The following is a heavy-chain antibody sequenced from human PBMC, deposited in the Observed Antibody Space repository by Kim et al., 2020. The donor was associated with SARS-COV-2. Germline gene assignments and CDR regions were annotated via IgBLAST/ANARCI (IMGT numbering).Heavy chain of an antibody. J-gene: IGHJ4*02. CDR2: VTASGAAN. V-gene: IGHV3-23*01. CDR3: ARDPLVGR. D-gene: IGHD2-15*01. CDR1: GFTFDSCC. Sequence: GGSLRLSCAASGFTFDSCCMAWLRQAPGKGLEWVSSVTASGAANYYADSVEGRVTISRDNSRHSLSLQMYSLRAEDTALYYCARDPLVGRWGPGTL.